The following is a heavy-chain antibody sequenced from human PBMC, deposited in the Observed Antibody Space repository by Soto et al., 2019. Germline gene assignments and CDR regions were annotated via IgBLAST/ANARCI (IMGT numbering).Heavy chain of an antibody. CDR1: GFTFSDYY. J-gene: IGHJ4*02. Sequence: EVSLRLSCAASGFTFSDYYMSWIRQAPGKGLEWVSYITSSGSSIYYADSVKGRFTISRDNAKNSLYLQMNSLRAEDTAVYYCARDKGQLVPADGYWGQGTLVTVSS. V-gene: IGHV3-11*01. CDR2: ITSSGSSI. CDR3: ARDKGQLVPADGY. D-gene: IGHD6-6*01.